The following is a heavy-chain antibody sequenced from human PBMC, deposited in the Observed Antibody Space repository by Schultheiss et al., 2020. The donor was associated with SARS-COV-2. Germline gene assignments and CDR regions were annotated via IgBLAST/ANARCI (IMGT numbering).Heavy chain of an antibody. Sequence: GGSLRLSCAASGFTFSSYGMHWVRQAPGKGLEWVAVIWYDGSNKYYADSVKGRFTISRDNFKNTLFLQMNSLRAEDTAVYYCAKFIRDGYNFDYYGLDVWGQGTTVTVSS. J-gene: IGHJ6*02. CDR2: IWYDGSNK. D-gene: IGHD5-24*01. CDR1: GFTFSSYG. CDR3: AKFIRDGYNFDYYGLDV. V-gene: IGHV3-30*02.